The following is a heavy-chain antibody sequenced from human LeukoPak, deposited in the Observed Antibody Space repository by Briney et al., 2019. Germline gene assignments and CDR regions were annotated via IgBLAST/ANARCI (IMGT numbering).Heavy chain of an antibody. CDR3: ARLGSRWSLDY. CDR2: IWYDGSNK. CDR1: GFSFSSYG. D-gene: IGHD6-13*01. Sequence: GSLRLSCAASGFSFSSYGMDWVRQAPGKGLEWVAVIWYDGSNKYYADSVKGRFTISRDNSKNTVFLQMNSLRAEDTAVYYCARLGSRWSLDYWGQGTLVTVSS. J-gene: IGHJ4*02. V-gene: IGHV3-33*01.